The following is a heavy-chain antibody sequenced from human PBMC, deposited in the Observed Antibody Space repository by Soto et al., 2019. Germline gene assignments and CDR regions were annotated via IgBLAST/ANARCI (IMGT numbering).Heavy chain of an antibody. V-gene: IGHV4-38-2*02. J-gene: IGHJ4*02. CDR3: VRGKVNFDF. CDR1: NYSISSGYH. CDR2: IYQSGNT. Sequence: SETLSLTCIVSNYSISSGYHWGWIRQPPGKGLEGIGTIYQSGNTYQNPSLKSRVILSIDTSKNQFSLNLRNVTAADTAVYYCVRGKVNFDFWGKGILVTVS.